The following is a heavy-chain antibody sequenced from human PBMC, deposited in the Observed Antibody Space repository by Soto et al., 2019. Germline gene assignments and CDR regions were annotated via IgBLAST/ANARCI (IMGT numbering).Heavy chain of an antibody. V-gene: IGHV4-38-2*02. J-gene: IGHJ4*02. CDR3: VRGKVNFDF. CDR1: NYSISSGYH. CDR2: IYQSGNT. Sequence: SETLSLTCIVSNYSISSGYHWGWIRQPPGKGLEGIGTIYQSGNTYQNPSLKSRVILSIDTSKNQFSLNLRNVTAADTAVYYCVRGKVNFDFWGKGILVTVS.